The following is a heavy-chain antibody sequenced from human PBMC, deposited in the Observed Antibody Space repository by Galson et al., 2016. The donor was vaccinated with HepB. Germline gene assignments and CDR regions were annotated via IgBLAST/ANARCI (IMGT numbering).Heavy chain of an antibody. CDR1: GGSFGNTA. D-gene: IGHD6-25*01. V-gene: IGHV1-69*06. J-gene: IGHJ6*02. CDR3: AKGWRAATPFGQGSQYYYFPMDV. CDR2: IIPMFGSA. Sequence: SVKVSCKASGGSFGNTAISWVRQAPGHGLEWMGGIIPMFGSANYGQKFQGRVTITADRSTTTVNMEVSGLGPEDTAVYYCAKGWRAATPFGQGSQYYYFPMDVWGQGTSVTVSS.